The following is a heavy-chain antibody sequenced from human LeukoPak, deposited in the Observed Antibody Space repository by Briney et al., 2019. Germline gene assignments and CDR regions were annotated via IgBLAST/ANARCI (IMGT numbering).Heavy chain of an antibody. D-gene: IGHD2-2*01. CDR3: ARFGYCSSTSCYEAYYYYGMDV. J-gene: IGHJ6*02. V-gene: IGHV1-2*02. Sequence: ASVKVSCKASGYTFTGYYMHWVRQAPGQGLEWMGWINPNSGDTNYAQKFQGRVTMTRDTSISTAYMELSRLRSDDTAVYYCARFGYCSSTSCYEAYYYYGMDVWGQGTTVTVSS. CDR2: INPNSGDT. CDR1: GYTFTGYY.